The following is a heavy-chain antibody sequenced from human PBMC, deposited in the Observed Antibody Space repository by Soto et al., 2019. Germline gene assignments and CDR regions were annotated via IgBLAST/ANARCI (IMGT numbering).Heavy chain of an antibody. CDR1: GYPFSSYG. V-gene: IGHV1-18*01. CDR3: ARDYNRFACESWYFDY. D-gene: IGHD3-10*01. CDR2: ISAYNGNT. Sequence: QVQLVQSGAEVKKPGASVKVSCKASGYPFSSYGITWVRQAPGQGLEWMGWISAYNGNTNYAQKLQDRVTMTTDTSTSTADMELRSLRSDDTAVYYCARDYNRFACESWYFDYWGQGTLVTVSS. J-gene: IGHJ4*02.